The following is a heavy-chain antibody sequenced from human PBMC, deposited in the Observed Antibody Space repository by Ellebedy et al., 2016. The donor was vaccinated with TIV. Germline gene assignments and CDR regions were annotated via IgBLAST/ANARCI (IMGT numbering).Heavy chain of an antibody. J-gene: IGHJ6*02. D-gene: IGHD2-21*01. CDR3: ARGAYSPDYYYGLDV. CDR1: GFTFSNYD. CDR2: IATAGDT. Sequence: GESLKISCAASGFTFSNYDMHWVRQATGKGLEWVSGIATAGDTYSPGSVKGRFTISRENAKNSLYLQMNSLRAGDTAVYYCARGAYSPDYYYGLDVWGQGTTVTVSS. V-gene: IGHV3-13*01.